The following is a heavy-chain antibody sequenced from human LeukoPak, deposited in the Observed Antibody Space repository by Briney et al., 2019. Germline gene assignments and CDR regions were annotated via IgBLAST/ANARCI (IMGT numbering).Heavy chain of an antibody. CDR3: ARDRWDYDSSGYYFDY. CDR2: IYYSGST. J-gene: IGHJ4*02. Sequence: SETLSLTCTVSGGSISSYYWSWIRQPPGKGLEWIGYIYYSGSTNYNPSLKSRVTMSVDTSKNQFSLKLSSVTAADTAVYYCARDRWDYDSSGYYFDYWGQGTLVTVSS. D-gene: IGHD3-22*01. V-gene: IGHV4-59*01. CDR1: GGSISSYY.